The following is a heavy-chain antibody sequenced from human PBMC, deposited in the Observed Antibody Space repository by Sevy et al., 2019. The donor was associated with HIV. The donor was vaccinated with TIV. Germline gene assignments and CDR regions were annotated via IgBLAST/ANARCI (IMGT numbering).Heavy chain of an antibody. CDR2: ISGSGFST. D-gene: IGHD3-22*01. Sequence: GGSLRLSCAASGFTFNNYAMNWVRQAPGKGLEWVSAISGSGFSTYYADSVKGRFTFARDKSKSTLYLQMNSLRAEDTAVYYCAKDRFDGSGYYPEGAFDIWGQGTMVTVSS. CDR3: AKDRFDGSGYYPEGAFDI. CDR1: GFTFNNYA. V-gene: IGHV3-23*01. J-gene: IGHJ3*02.